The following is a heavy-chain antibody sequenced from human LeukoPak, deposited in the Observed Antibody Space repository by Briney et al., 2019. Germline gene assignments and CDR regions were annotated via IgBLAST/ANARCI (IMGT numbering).Heavy chain of an antibody. V-gene: IGHV3-7*01. CDR2: IKQDGSEK. CDR3: ARDSVEGYDSSGFQH. J-gene: IGHJ1*01. CDR1: GFTFSSYW. D-gene: IGHD3-22*01. Sequence: PGGSLRLSCAASGFTFSSYWMSWVRQAPGKGLEWVANIKQDGSEKYYVDSVKGRFTISRDNARNSLYLQMNSLRAEDTAVYYCARDSVEGYDSSGFQHWGQGTLVTVSS.